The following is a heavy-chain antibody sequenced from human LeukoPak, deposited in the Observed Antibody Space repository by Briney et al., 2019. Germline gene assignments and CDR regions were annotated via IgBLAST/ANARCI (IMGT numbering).Heavy chain of an antibody. Sequence: GASVKVSCKASGYTLTSYGISWVRQAPGQGLEWMGWISAYNGNTNYSQKFQGRVTITRDTSASTAYMELSSLRSEDTALYYCATHRVAGSYYFDYWGQGTLVTVSS. CDR1: GYTLTSYG. J-gene: IGHJ4*02. D-gene: IGHD6-19*01. CDR2: ISAYNGNT. CDR3: ATHRVAGSYYFDY. V-gene: IGHV1-18*01.